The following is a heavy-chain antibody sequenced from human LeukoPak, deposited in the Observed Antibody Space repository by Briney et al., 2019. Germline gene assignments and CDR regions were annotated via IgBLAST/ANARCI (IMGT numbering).Heavy chain of an antibody. Sequence: SVEVSCKASGGTFSSYAISWVRQAPGQGLEWMGGIIPIFGTANYAQKFQGRVTITADESTSTAYMELSSLRSEDTAVYYCARGIVVVPASTYYYYGMDVWGKGTTVTVSS. V-gene: IGHV1-69*13. CDR2: IIPIFGTA. J-gene: IGHJ6*04. CDR1: GGTFSSYA. CDR3: ARGIVVVPASTYYYYGMDV. D-gene: IGHD2-2*01.